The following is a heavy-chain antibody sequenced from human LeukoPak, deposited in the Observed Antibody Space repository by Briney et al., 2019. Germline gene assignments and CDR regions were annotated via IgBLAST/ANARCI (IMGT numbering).Heavy chain of an antibody. CDR2: SYSGGNA. D-gene: IGHD1-26*01. J-gene: IGHJ3*01. Sequence: SETLSLTCTVSGASTSAYYWSWIRQPPGKGLEWIGYSYSGGNANYNPSLKSRVTISIDTSENQSSLRLTSVTAADTAVYFCAHSKRGGGYYINAFAVWGQGALVTISS. CDR1: GASTSAYY. CDR3: AHSKRGGGYYINAFAV. V-gene: IGHV4-59*01.